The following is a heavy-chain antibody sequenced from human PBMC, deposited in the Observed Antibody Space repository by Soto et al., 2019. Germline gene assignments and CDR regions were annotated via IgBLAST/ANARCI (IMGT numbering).Heavy chain of an antibody. CDR1: GFTFSSYW. Sequence: GGSLRLSCAASGFTFSSYWMSWVRQAPGKGLEWVANIKQDGSEKYYVDSVKGRFTISRDNAKNSLYLQMNSLRAEDTAVYYCARDSAGGIAVAGYYYYYYYMDVWGKGTTVTVSS. CDR3: ARDSAGGIAVAGYYYYYYYMDV. D-gene: IGHD6-19*01. CDR2: IKQDGSEK. J-gene: IGHJ6*03. V-gene: IGHV3-7*01.